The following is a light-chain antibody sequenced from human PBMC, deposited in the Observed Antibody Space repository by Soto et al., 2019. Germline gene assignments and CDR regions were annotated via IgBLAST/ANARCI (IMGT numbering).Light chain of an antibody. CDR1: QGISVN. V-gene: IGKV1-27*01. J-gene: IGKJ5*01. Sequence: DIQMTQSPSSLSASVGERVTITCRASQGISVNLAWYQQKPGKVPKLLIYSASTLQAGVPSRFSCSGSATDFTPTSSSLQPEDVSTYFWQNFNCAPPTFGRGTQLEIK. CDR2: SAS. CDR3: QNFNCAPPT.